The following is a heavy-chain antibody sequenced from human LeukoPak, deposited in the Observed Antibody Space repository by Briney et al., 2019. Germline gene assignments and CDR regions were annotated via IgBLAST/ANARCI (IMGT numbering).Heavy chain of an antibody. J-gene: IGHJ5*02. CDR1: GFTFSSYG. Sequence: GGSLRLSCAASGFTFSSYGMHWVRQAPGKGLEWVAFIRYDGSNKYYADSVKGRFTISRDNSKNTLYLQMNSLRAEDTAVYYCARGLTRFNIQLGANREDNWFDPWGQGTLVTVSS. CDR3: ARGLTRFNIQLGANREDNWFDP. CDR2: IRYDGSNK. V-gene: IGHV3-30*02. D-gene: IGHD5-18*01.